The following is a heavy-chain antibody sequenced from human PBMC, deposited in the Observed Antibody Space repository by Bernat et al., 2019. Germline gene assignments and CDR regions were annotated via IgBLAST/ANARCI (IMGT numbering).Heavy chain of an antibody. CDR2: ISYDGSNK. J-gene: IGHJ6*02. D-gene: IGHD2-15*01. Sequence: QVQLVESGGGVVQPGRSLRLSCAASGFTFSSYGMHWVRQAPGKGLEWVAVISYDGSNKDYADCVEGRFTISRDNSKNTLYLQMSSLRAEDTAVYYCAKDTGVVAATPYYYGMDVWGQGTTVTVSS. CDR3: AKDTGVVAATPYYYGMDV. CDR1: GFTFSSYG. V-gene: IGHV3-30*18.